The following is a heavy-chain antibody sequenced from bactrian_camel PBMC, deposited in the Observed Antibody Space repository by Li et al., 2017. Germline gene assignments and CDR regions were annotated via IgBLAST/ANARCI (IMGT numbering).Heavy chain of an antibody. V-gene: IGHV3S53*01. CDR2: IDAEGRT. CDR1: GYRGRC. D-gene: IGHD3*01. Sequence: QVQLVESGGAVQSGGSLRLSCVASGYRGRCMAWFRQAPGKEREGVASIDAEGRTTYANSAKGRFTISKDKAKDTVYLQMSSLKPDDTAMYSCHTNWYCGDYWGQGTQVTVS. J-gene: IGHJ4*01. CDR3: HTNWYCGDY.